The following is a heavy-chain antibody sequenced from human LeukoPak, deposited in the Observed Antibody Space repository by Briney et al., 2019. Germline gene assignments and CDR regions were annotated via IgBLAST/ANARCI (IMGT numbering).Heavy chain of an antibody. V-gene: IGHV3-11*01. CDR3: ARDSPLYRATTSCSYSGAFDI. J-gene: IGHJ3*02. D-gene: IGHD2-2*01. CDR2: ISSSGTTL. Sequence: GGSLRLSCAASGFTFSDHYMTWIRQAAGKGLECLSYISSSGTTLYLADSVKGRFTISRDNAKNSLYLQMDSLRAEDTAVYYCARDSPLYRATTSCSYSGAFDIWGQGTMVTVFS. CDR1: GFTFSDHY.